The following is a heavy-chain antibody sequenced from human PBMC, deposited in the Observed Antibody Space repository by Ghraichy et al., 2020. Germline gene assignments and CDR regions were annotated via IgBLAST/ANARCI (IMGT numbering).Heavy chain of an antibody. J-gene: IGHJ4*02. CDR1: GGSFSGYY. D-gene: IGHD3-3*01. Sequence: GSLRLSCAVYGGSFSGYYWSWIRQPPGKGLEWIGEINHSGSTNYNPSLKSRVTISVDTSKNQFSLKLSSVTAADTAVYYCARGDYDFWSGYRVERPFDYWGQGTLVTVSS. V-gene: IGHV4-34*01. CDR2: INHSGST. CDR3: ARGDYDFWSGYRVERPFDY.